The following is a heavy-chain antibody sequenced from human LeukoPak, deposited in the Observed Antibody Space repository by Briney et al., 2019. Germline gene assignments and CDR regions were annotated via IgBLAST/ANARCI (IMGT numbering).Heavy chain of an antibody. D-gene: IGHD3-3*01. CDR2: TYYSGST. Sequence: PSETLSLTCTVSGGSISSYCWSWIRQPPGKGLGWIGYTYYSGSTKYKPSLKSRVTISVDTSKNQFSPKLSSVTAADTAVYYCARGRFLDAFDIWGQGTMVTVSS. CDR3: ARGRFLDAFDI. J-gene: IGHJ3*02. V-gene: IGHV4-59*01. CDR1: GGSISSYC.